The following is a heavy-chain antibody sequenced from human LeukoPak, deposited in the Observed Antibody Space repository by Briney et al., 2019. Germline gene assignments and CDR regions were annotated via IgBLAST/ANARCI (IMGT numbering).Heavy chain of an antibody. CDR2: IYYSGST. D-gene: IGHD3-22*01. CDR1: GGSISSYY. V-gene: IGHV4-59*08. CDR3: ARHYDSSGYYPYYFDY. Sequence: SQTLSLTCAVSGGSISSYYWSWIRQPPGKGLEWIGYIYYSGSTNYNPSLKSRVTISVDTSKNQFSLKLSSVTAADTAVYYCARHYDSSGYYPYYFDYWGQGTLVTVSS. J-gene: IGHJ4*02.